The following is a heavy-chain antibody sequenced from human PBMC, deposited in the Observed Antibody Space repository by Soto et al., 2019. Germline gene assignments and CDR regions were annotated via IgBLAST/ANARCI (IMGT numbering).Heavy chain of an antibody. V-gene: IGHV3-43*01. CDR1: GFTFDDYT. D-gene: IGHD3-3*01. J-gene: IGHJ6*02. Sequence: HGGSLRLSCAASGFTFDDYTMHWVRQAPGKGLEWVSLISWDGGSTYYADSVKGRFTISRDNSKNSLYLQMNSLRTEDTALYYCEKDIREYYDFSSGYYLSGMDVWGQGTTVTVSS. CDR2: ISWDGGST. CDR3: EKDIREYYDFSSGYYLSGMDV.